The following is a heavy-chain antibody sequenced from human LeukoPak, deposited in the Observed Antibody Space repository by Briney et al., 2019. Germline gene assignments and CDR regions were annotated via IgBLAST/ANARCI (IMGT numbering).Heavy chain of an antibody. J-gene: IGHJ4*02. CDR3: ARDRYSSGWYGCD. CDR1: GFTFSGYG. Sequence: GGSLRLSCAASGFTFSGYGMNWVRQPPGKGLEWVSYISSSSTNINYADSVKGRFTISRDNAKNSLYLQMNSLRAEDTAVYYCARDRYSSGWYGCDWGQGTLVTVSS. D-gene: IGHD6-19*01. V-gene: IGHV3-48*01. CDR2: ISSSSTNI.